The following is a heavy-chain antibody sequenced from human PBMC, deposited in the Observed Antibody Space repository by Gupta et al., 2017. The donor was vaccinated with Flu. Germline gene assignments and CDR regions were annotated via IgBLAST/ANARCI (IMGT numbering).Heavy chain of an antibody. Sequence: VQLLESGGVLVLPGGSVRLSCAASGVTFSSYARRWVRQAPGKGLEWVLAISGSGGTTYYADSVKSRVTISRDNPKNTLVLQMSSLRAEDTAVYYCAKDRDSLTAYSDAFDIWGQGTLVTVSS. CDR3: AKDRDSLTAYSDAFDI. CDR1: GVTFSSYA. D-gene: IGHD3-9*01. J-gene: IGHJ3*02. V-gene: IGHV3-23*01. CDR2: ISGSGGTT.